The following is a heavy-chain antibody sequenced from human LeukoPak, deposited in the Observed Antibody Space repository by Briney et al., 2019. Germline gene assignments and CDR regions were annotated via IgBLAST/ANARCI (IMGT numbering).Heavy chain of an antibody. J-gene: IGHJ3*02. D-gene: IGHD3-22*01. Sequence: GGSLRLSCAASGFTVSAYAMAWVRQAPGKGLEWVSTIYDDNTYYADSVKGRFTISRDNSKNTLYLQMNSLRAEDTAVYYCAKPGRYYYDSSGYYYGAFDIWGQGTMVTVSS. V-gene: IGHV3-23*01. CDR3: AKPGRYYYDSSGYYYGAFDI. CDR2: IYDDNT. CDR1: GFTVSAYA.